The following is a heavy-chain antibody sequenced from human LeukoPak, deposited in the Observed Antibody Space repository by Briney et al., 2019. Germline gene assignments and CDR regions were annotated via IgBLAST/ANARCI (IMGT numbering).Heavy chain of an antibody. CDR1: GFTFSSYW. V-gene: IGHV3-74*01. CDR2: INSDGSST. CDR3: ARVLGYCSSTSCSGWFDP. J-gene: IGHJ5*02. Sequence: GGSLRLSCAASGFTFSSYWMHWVRQAPGKGLVWVARINSDGSSTSYADSVKGRFTISRDNAKNTLYLQMNSLRAEDTAVYYCARVLGYCSSTSCSGWFDPWGQGTLVTVSS. D-gene: IGHD2-2*01.